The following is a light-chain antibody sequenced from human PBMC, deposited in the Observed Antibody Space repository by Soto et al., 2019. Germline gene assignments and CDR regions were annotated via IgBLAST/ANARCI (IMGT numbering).Light chain of an antibody. J-gene: IGKJ1*01. Sequence: DIQMTQSPSSLSASVGDRVIITCRASQDIRIDLGWYQQKPGKAPKRLIYAASSLQTGVPSRFSGSGSGTEFTLTISSLQPEDFATYFCLQPKTYPHTFGQGTKV. CDR3: LQPKTYPHT. CDR1: QDIRID. V-gene: IGKV1-17*01. CDR2: AAS.